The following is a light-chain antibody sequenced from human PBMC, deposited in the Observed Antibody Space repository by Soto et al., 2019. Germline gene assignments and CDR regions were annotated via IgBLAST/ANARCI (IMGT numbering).Light chain of an antibody. V-gene: IGLV2-8*01. Sequence: QCALTQPPSASGSPGQSVTIFCTGTSSDIGGYNYVSWYQQHPGKAPKLMIYEVSKRPSGDPDRFSGSKSGNTASLTVSGLQAEDEADYYCSSYAGSNNYVFGSGTKVTV. J-gene: IGLJ1*01. CDR1: SSDIGGYNY. CDR3: SSYAGSNNYV. CDR2: EVS.